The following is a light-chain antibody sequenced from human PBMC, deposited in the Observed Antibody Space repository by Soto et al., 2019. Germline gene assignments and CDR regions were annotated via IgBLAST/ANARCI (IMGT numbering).Light chain of an antibody. Sequence: QSVLTQPPSVSGAPGQRGTISCTGSSSNIGANYDVHWYQHRPGTAPKLLIFGNNNRPSGVPDRFSGSKSGTSASLAITGLHAEDEGDYYCQSYASTLSARYVFGNGTKLTVL. V-gene: IGLV1-40*01. J-gene: IGLJ1*01. CDR2: GNN. CDR3: QSYASTLSARYV. CDR1: SSNIGANYD.